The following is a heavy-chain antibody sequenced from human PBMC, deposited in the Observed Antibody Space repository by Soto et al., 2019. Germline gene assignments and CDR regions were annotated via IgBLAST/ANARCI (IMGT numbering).Heavy chain of an antibody. V-gene: IGHV3-33*01. CDR1: GFTFSSYG. CDR3: ARTYSSGLRGAFDI. Sequence: QVQLVESGGGVVQPGRSLRLSCAASGFTFSSYGMHWVRQAPGKGLEWVAVIWYDGSNKYYADSVKGRFTISRDNSKNTLYLQMNSLRAEDTALYYCARTYSSGLRGAFDIWGQGTMVTVSS. CDR2: IWYDGSNK. D-gene: IGHD6-19*01. J-gene: IGHJ3*02.